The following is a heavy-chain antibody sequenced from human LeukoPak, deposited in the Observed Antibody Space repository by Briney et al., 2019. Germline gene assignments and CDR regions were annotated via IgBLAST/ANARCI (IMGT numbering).Heavy chain of an antibody. D-gene: IGHD6-13*01. V-gene: IGHV3-23*01. CDR1: GFTFSSYE. J-gene: IGHJ1*01. Sequence: GGSLRLSCAASGFTFSSYEMNWVRQAPGKGLEWVSDISGSGRTTYYADSVKGRFTTSRDNSKNTLYLQMNSLRAEDTAVYFCAKVGATAGTLRIEYFQHWGQGTLVTVSS. CDR2: ISGSGRTT. CDR3: AKVGATAGTLRIEYFQH.